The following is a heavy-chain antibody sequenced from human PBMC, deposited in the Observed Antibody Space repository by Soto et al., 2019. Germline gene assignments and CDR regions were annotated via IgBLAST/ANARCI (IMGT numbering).Heavy chain of an antibody. CDR1: GFTFDDYA. V-gene: IGHV3-9*01. CDR2: ISWNSGSI. D-gene: IGHD6-19*01. Sequence: EVRLVESGGGLVQPGRSLRLSCAASGFTFDDYAMHWVRQAPGKGLEWVSGISWNSGSIGYADSVKGRFTISRDNAKNSLYLQMNSLRAEDTALYYCAKGYSSGWYNGYYYMDVWGKGTTVTVSS. CDR3: AKGYSSGWYNGYYYMDV. J-gene: IGHJ6*03.